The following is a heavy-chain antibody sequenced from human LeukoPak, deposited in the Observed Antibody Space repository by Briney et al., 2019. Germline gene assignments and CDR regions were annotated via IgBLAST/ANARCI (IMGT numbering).Heavy chain of an antibody. J-gene: IGHJ1*01. CDR1: GGSISSYY. CDR3: AAAYSSSWSAEYFQH. V-gene: IGHV4-59*01. CDR2: IYYSGST. D-gene: IGHD6-13*01. Sequence: PSETLSLTCPVSGGSISSYYWSWIRQPPGKGLERVGYIYYSGSTNYNPSLKSRVTISVDTSKNQFSLKLSSVTAADTAVYYCAAAYSSSWSAEYFQHWGQGTLVTVSS.